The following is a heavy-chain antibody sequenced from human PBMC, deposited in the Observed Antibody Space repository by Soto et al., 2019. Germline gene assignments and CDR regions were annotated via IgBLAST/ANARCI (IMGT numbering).Heavy chain of an antibody. CDR1: GGSISSSSYY. V-gene: IGHV4-39*01. J-gene: IGHJ4*02. D-gene: IGHD3-3*01. CDR3: ARLYDFWSGYYPGYFDY. CDR2: IYYSVST. Sequence: QLQLQESGPGLVKPSETLSLTCTVSGGSISSSSYYWGWIRQPPGKGLEWIGSIYYSVSTYCNPSLKSRAAIPEDASKNQFSLKLSSVAAADTAVYYCARLYDFWSGYYPGYFDYWGQGTLVTVSS.